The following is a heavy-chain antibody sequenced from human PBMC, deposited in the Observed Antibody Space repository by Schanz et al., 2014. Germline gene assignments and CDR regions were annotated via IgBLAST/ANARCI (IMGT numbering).Heavy chain of an antibody. CDR1: GFTFSTTW. Sequence: VQLVESGGGLIKPGGSLRLSCLASGFTFSTTWMNWVRQAPGKGLEWVAVIRYDGRNKNFVESVKGRFTISRDNSNNTLYLQMKSLRAEDTAVYYCAKSKSQLPLFDYWGQGTLVAVSS. CDR3: AKSKSQLPLFDY. CDR2: IRYDGRNK. D-gene: IGHD2-21*01. V-gene: IGHV3-30*02. J-gene: IGHJ4*02.